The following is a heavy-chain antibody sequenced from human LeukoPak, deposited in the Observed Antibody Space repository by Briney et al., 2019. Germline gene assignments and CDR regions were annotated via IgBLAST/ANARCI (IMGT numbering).Heavy chain of an antibody. V-gene: IGHV4-34*01. CDR3: ARSTITMVRGVIQYYFDY. D-gene: IGHD3-10*01. J-gene: IGHJ4*02. CDR2: INHSGSA. Sequence: SETLSLTCAVYGGSFSGYYWSWIRQPPGKGLEWIGEINHSGSANYNPSLKGRVTISVDTSKNQFSLKLSSVTAADTAVYYCARSTITMVRGVIQYYFDYWGQGTLVTVSS. CDR1: GGSFSGYY.